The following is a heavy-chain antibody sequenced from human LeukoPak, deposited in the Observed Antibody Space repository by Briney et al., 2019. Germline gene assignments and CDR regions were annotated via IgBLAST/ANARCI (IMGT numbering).Heavy chain of an antibody. CDR3: ARESSSENYYYYMDV. D-gene: IGHD6-6*01. J-gene: IGHJ6*03. CDR1: GGTFSSYA. CDR2: IIPIFGTA. V-gene: IGHV1-69*05. Sequence: SVTVSCKASGGTFSSYAISWVRQAPGQGLEWRGGIIPIFGTANYAHKFQGRSTITTDESTRTAYMELSSLRSEDTAMYYCARESSSENYYYYMDVWGKGTTVTVSS.